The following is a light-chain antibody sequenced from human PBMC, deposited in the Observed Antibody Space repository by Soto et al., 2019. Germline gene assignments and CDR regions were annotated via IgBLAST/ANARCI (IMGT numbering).Light chain of an antibody. CDR1: QGVSSY. V-gene: IGKV3-11*01. CDR2: DAS. J-gene: IGKJ4*01. Sequence: EIVLTQSPATLPLSPGERATLSCRASQGVSSYLAWYQQKPGQAPRLLIYDASNRATGIPARFSGSGSGTDFTLTISSLEPEDFAVYYCQQRSNWPPLTFGGGTKVDIK. CDR3: QQRSNWPPLT.